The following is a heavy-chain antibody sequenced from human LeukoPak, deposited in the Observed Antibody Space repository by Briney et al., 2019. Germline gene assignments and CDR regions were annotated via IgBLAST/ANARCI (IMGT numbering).Heavy chain of an antibody. Sequence: GGSLRLSCTASGFTFNSYAMNWVRQAPGKGLEWVSTIRGSGGSTYTADSVKGRFIISRDNSKNMLYIQMNSLRAEDTAVYYCAKDSPSYYYDSSGYYFDYWGQGTLVTVSS. CDR3: AKDSPSYYYDSSGYYFDY. CDR2: IRGSGGST. V-gene: IGHV3-23*01. D-gene: IGHD3-22*01. CDR1: GFTFNSYA. J-gene: IGHJ4*02.